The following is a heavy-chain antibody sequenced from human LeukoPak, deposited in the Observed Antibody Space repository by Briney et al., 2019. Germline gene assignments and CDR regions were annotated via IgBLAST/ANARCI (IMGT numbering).Heavy chain of an antibody. V-gene: IGHV4-34*01. D-gene: IGHD5-24*01. CDR1: GGSFSGYY. CDR3: AREVGRWLPIDY. CDR2: INHSGSA. Sequence: SETLSLTCVVYGGSFSGYYWSWIRQPPGKGLEWIGEINHSGSANYNPSLKSRVIISVDTSKNQFSLKLSSVTAADTAVYYCAREVGRWLPIDYWGQGTLVTVSS. J-gene: IGHJ4*02.